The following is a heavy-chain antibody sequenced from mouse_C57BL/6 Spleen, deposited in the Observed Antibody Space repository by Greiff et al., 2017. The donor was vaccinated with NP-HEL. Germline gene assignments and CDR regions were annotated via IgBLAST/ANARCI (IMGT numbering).Heavy chain of an antibody. Sequence: EVQGVESGGGLVKPGGSLKLSCAASGFTFSSYAMSWVRQTPEKRLEWVATISGGGSYTYYPDNVKGRFTISRDNAKNNLYLQMSHLKSEDTSMYYCARDHGSSRYYYAMDYWGQGTSVTVSS. CDR1: GFTFSSYA. V-gene: IGHV5-4*01. CDR3: ARDHGSSRYYYAMDY. J-gene: IGHJ4*01. D-gene: IGHD1-1*01. CDR2: ISGGGSYT.